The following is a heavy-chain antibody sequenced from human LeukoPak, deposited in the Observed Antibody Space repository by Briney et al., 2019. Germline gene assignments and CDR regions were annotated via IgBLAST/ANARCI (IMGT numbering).Heavy chain of an antibody. D-gene: IGHD1-14*01. CDR2: IYTSGST. V-gene: IGHV4-4*07. J-gene: IGHJ6*02. Sequence: QPSETLSLTCTVSGGSISSYFWNWIRQPAGKGLEWIGRIYTSGSTNYNPSLKSRVTVSVDTSKNQFSLKLSSVTAADTAVYYCARETGSYYYGMDVWGQGTTVTVSS. CDR1: GGSISSYF. CDR3: ARETGSYYYGMDV.